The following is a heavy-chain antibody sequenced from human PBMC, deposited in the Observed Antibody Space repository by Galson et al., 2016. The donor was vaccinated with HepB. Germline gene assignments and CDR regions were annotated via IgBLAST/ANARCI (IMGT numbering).Heavy chain of an antibody. D-gene: IGHD2-15*01. J-gene: IGHJ3*01. CDR1: GGSINSGAYY. Sequence: TLSLTCTVSGGSINSGAYYWNWIRQHPGKGLEWIGYIYYSGSTYYNPSLRSRVTISLDTFENQFSLKLSSVTAADTAVYYCARGFCGGGACYPDAFNVWGQGTMVTVSS. CDR2: IYYSGST. V-gene: IGHV4-31*03. CDR3: ARGFCGGGACYPDAFNV.